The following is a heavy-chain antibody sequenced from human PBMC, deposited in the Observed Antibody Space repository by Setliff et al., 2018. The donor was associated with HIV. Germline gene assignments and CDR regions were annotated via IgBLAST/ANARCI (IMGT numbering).Heavy chain of an antibody. CDR1: GASISSYY. V-gene: IGHV4-4*08. Sequence: NPSETLSLTCNVSGASISSYYWTWIRQSPGNRLEWLGYITDSGNTNYNSSLKSRIVISLDTSKKQFSLHFYSVTAADTAVYYCARSRIRGYYDTSPAMAFDIWGQGTMVTVSS. CDR3: ARSRIRGYYDTSPAMAFDI. D-gene: IGHD3-22*01. CDR2: ITDSGNT. J-gene: IGHJ3*02.